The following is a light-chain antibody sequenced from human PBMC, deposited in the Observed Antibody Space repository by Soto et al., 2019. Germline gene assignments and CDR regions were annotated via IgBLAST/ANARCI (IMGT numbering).Light chain of an antibody. J-gene: IGKJ2*01. V-gene: IGKV3-20*01. CDR2: DAS. CDR3: QQSGSSPYT. Sequence: EIVLTQSPGTLSLSPGERATLSCRASQSVTSSYLAWYQQKPGQAPRLLIYDASTSATGIPDRFSGSGSGSDFTLTISRLEPEDFAVYYCQQSGSSPYTFGQGTNLEIK. CDR1: QSVTSSY.